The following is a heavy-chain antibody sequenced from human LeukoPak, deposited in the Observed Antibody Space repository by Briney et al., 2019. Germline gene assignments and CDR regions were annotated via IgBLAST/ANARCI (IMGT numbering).Heavy chain of an antibody. D-gene: IGHD6-13*01. J-gene: IGHJ4*02. Sequence: GGSLRPSCAASGFTFSSYSMNWVRQAPGKGLEWVSFISSSRSYIYYADSVKGRFTISRDNAKNSLYLQMNSLRAEDTAVYYCARFIAAPYYFDYWGRGTLVTVSS. CDR1: GFTFSSYS. CDR3: ARFIAAPYYFDY. V-gene: IGHV3-21*01. CDR2: ISSSRSYI.